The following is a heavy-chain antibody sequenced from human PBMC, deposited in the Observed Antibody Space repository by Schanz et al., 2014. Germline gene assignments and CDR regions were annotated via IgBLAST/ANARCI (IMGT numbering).Heavy chain of an antibody. D-gene: IGHD3-9*01. CDR3: ARGVARERYSDWLELDY. J-gene: IGHJ4*02. Sequence: QVQLVESGGGVVQPGRSLRLSCAASGFSFSTYAMHWVRQAPGKGLEWVAVISYDGINKYYADSVKGRFTISRGNSKNTLYLEMNSLRPEDSGVYYCARGVARERYSDWLELDYWGQGTLVTVSS. CDR2: ISYDGINK. CDR1: GFSFSTYA. V-gene: IGHV3-30*04.